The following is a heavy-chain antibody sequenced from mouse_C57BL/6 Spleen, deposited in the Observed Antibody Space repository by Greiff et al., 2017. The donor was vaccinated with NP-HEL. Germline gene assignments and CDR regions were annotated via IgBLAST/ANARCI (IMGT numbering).Heavy chain of an antibody. D-gene: IGHD2-1*01. Sequence: EVQLQQSGAELVRPGASVKLSCTASGFNIKDYYMHWVKQRPEQGLEWIGRIDPEDGDTEYAPKFQGKATMTADTSSNTAYLQLSSLTSEDTAVYYCTTDGNSPYYDAMDYWGQGTSVTVSS. CDR1: GFNIKDYY. CDR3: TTDGNSPYYDAMDY. V-gene: IGHV14-1*01. J-gene: IGHJ4*01. CDR2: IDPEDGDT.